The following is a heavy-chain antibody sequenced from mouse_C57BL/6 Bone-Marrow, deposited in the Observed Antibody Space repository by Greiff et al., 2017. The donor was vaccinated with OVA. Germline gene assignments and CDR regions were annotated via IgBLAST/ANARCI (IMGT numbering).Heavy chain of an antibody. CDR2: IYPGSGST. J-gene: IGHJ3*01. CDR1: GYTFTSYW. Sequence: QVQLQQPGAELVKPGASVKMSCKASGYTFTSYWITWVKQRPGQGLEWIGDIYPGSGSTNYNEKFKSKATLTVDTSSSTAYMQLSSLTSEDSAVYYCARGSYYSNQAWFAYWGQGTLVTVSA. CDR3: ARGSYYSNQAWFAY. D-gene: IGHD2-5*01. V-gene: IGHV1-55*01.